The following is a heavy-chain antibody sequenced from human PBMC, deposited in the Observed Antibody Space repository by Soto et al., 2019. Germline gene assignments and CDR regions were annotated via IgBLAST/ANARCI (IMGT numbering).Heavy chain of an antibody. D-gene: IGHD2-21*01. CDR1: GFTFTNHG. CDR3: GGGGGQMAHNPRFAY. CDR2: ISYNGIDK. J-gene: IGHJ4*02. V-gene: IGHV3-30*03. Sequence: QMQLVESGGGVVQPGRSLRLSCAASGFTFTNHGIHWVRQAPGKGLEWVADISYNGIDKWYGDSVQGRFTISRDNFRDAAYLKMNARTPEDRAVYCGGGGGGQMAHNPRFAYGAQGPLVT.